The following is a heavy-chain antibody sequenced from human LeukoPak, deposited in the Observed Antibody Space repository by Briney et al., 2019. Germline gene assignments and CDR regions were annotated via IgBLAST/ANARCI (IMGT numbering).Heavy chain of an antibody. Sequence: PGGSLRLSCAASGFIFSDCYMSWIRQAPGKGLEWVSYISSSSSHTNYADSVKGRFTVARDNAKNSLYLQMNSLRAEDTAIYYCARVGGSWPFDYWGQGTLVTVSS. J-gene: IGHJ4*02. D-gene: IGHD6-13*01. CDR2: ISSSSSHT. CDR3: ARVGGSWPFDY. V-gene: IGHV3-11*06. CDR1: GFIFSDCY.